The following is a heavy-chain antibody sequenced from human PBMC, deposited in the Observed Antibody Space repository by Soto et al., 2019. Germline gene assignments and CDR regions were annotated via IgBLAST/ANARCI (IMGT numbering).Heavy chain of an antibody. CDR3: VRDLHIRDAFEI. D-gene: IGHD2-21*01. CDR1: GFNFITFS. J-gene: IGHJ3*02. Sequence: DVQLVESGGGLVKPGGSLRLSCAASGFNFITFSMNWVRQAPGKGLEWVSSISASSSSIYYAESVKGRFTVSRDNAKNSLFLQMSGLTADDTALYYSVRDLHIRDAFEIWGPGT. CDR2: ISASSSSI. V-gene: IGHV3-21*01.